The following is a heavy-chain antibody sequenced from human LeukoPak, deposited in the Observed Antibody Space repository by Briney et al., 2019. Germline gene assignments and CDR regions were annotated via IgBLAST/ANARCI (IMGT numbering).Heavy chain of an antibody. CDR3: ARDVGSSGTDY. Sequence: GRSLRLSCAASGFTFDDYAMHWVRQAPGKGLEWVSGISWSSGSIGYADSVKGRFTISRDNAKNSLYLQMNSLRAEDTAVYYCARDVGSSGTDYWGQGTLVTVSS. CDR2: ISWSSGSI. J-gene: IGHJ4*02. V-gene: IGHV3-9*01. D-gene: IGHD6-6*01. CDR1: GFTFDDYA.